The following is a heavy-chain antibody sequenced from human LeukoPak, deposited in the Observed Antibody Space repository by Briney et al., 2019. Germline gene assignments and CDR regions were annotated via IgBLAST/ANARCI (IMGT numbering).Heavy chain of an antibody. CDR1: GFTFSSYG. V-gene: IGHV3-33*01. D-gene: IGHD3-10*01. CDR2: IWYDGSNK. J-gene: IGHJ6*04. CDR3: ARDGENYGMDV. Sequence: PGRSLRLSCAASGFTFSSYGMHWVRQAPGKGLECVAVIWYDGSNKYYADSVKGRFTISRDNSKNTLYLQMNSLRAEDTAVYYCARDGENYGMDVWGKGTTVTVSS.